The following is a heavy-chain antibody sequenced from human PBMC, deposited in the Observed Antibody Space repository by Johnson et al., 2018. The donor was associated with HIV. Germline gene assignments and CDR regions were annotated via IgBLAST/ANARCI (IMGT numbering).Heavy chain of an antibody. CDR3: ARGEWAFDI. V-gene: IGHV3-20*04. J-gene: IGHJ3*02. CDR2: ISWSGGST. CDR1: GFTFDGYD. Sequence: VQLVESGGGVLKPGGSLRLSCAASGFTFDGYDMRWVRQAPGKGLEWVSVISWSGGSTTYADSVKGRFTISRDNAKNYLYVQMHSLRAEDTALYYCARGEWAFDIWGKGRMVTVYS. D-gene: IGHD2-8*01.